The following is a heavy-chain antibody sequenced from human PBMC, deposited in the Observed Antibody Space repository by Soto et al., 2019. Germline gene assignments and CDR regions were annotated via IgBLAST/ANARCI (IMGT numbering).Heavy chain of an antibody. J-gene: IGHJ6*03. Sequence: GASVKVSCTASGGTFSSYTISWVRQAPGQGLEWMGRIIPILGIANYAQKFQGRVTITADKSTSTAYMELSSLRSEDTAVYYCARDLGPYYMDVWGKGTTVTVSS. CDR2: IIPILGIA. CDR1: GGTFSSYT. CDR3: ARDLGPYYMDV. V-gene: IGHV1-69*04. D-gene: IGHD3-10*01.